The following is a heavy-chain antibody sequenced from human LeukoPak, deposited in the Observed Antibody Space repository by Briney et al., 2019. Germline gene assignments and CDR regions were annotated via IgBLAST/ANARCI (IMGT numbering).Heavy chain of an antibody. D-gene: IGHD7-27*01. Sequence: SETLSLTCTVSGGSISSSSHYWGWIRQPPGRGLEWIGSIYYSGSTYYNPSLKTRVIISVDTSRNQFSLKLTSVTAADTAVYYCARRGNWGFFDYWGQGILVSVSS. V-gene: IGHV4-39*07. CDR2: IYYSGST. CDR3: ARRGNWGFFDY. J-gene: IGHJ4*02. CDR1: GGSISSSSHY.